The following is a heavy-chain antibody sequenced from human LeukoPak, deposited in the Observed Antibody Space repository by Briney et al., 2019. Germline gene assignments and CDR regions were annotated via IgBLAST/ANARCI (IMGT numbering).Heavy chain of an antibody. D-gene: IGHD3-22*01. Sequence: PSETLSLTCTVSGDSVSNSGYYWGWVRQPPGKGLEWIGSIYYRGSTYTNPSLKSRVTISVDTSKNQFSLKLTSVTAADTAVYYCTTLGRYFYVGSGYYYWGQGTLVTVSS. V-gene: IGHV4-39*07. CDR1: GDSVSNSGYY. CDR2: IYYRGST. CDR3: TTLGRYFYVGSGYYY. J-gene: IGHJ4*02.